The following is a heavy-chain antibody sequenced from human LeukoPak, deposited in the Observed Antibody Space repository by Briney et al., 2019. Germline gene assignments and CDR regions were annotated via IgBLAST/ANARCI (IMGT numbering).Heavy chain of an antibody. CDR3: AKVSGHYYFDY. Sequence: PGRSPRLSCAASGFTFDDYAMHWVRQAPGKGLEWVSGISWNSGSIGYADSVKGRFTISRDNAKNSLYLQMNSLRAEDMALYYCAKVSGHYYFDYWGQGTLVTVSS. CDR2: ISWNSGSI. V-gene: IGHV3-9*03. CDR1: GFTFDDYA. J-gene: IGHJ4*02. D-gene: IGHD6-25*01.